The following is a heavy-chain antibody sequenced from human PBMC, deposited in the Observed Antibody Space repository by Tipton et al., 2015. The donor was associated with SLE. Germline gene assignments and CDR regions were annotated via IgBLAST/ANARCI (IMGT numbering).Heavy chain of an antibody. D-gene: IGHD6-13*01. CDR2: FNHGGGT. J-gene: IGHJ6*03. V-gene: IGHV4-34*01. CDR1: GGSFNGHY. Sequence: TLSLTCAVYGGSFNGHYWSWIRQPPGKGLEWIGEFNHGGGTNYNPSLKSRVTISVDTSKNQFSLKVSSVTAADTAVYYCARGLRQLAHYYYYYMDVWGKGTTVTISS. CDR3: ARGLRQLAHYYYYYMDV.